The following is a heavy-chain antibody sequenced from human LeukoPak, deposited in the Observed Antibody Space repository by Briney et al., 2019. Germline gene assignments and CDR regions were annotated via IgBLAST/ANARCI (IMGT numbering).Heavy chain of an antibody. CDR1: GGSISSSSYY. D-gene: IGHD3-16*01. CDR2: IYYSVRT. J-gene: IGHJ4*02. Sequence: SETLSLTCSVSGGSISSSSYYWGWIRQPPGKGLEWIGSIYYSVRTYYNASLKSRVTISLDTSKNQFSLKLSSVTAADTALYYCARGCLHFVYWGRGTLVTVSS. V-gene: IGHV4-39*01. CDR3: ARGCLHFVY.